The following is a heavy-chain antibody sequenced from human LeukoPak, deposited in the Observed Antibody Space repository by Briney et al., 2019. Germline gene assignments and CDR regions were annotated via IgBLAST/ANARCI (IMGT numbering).Heavy chain of an antibody. J-gene: IGHJ4*02. Sequence: GESLKISCKGSGYTYSNYWIGWVRQMPGKALEWMGIIYPGDSHTRYNPSFQGQVTISADKSISTAYLQWSGLKASDTAMYYCARLSDIAVAGPDYFDYWGQGTLVIVSS. CDR1: GYTYSNYW. V-gene: IGHV5-51*01. CDR3: ARLSDIAVAGPDYFDY. D-gene: IGHD6-19*01. CDR2: IYPGDSHT.